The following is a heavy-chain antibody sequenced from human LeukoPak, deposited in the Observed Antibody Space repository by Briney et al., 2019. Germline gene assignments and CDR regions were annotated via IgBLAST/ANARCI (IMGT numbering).Heavy chain of an antibody. CDR2: ISDGGST. V-gene: IGHV3-53*01. J-gene: IGHJ4*02. Sequence: PGRSLRLSGGASGLTVRSNYMSWVGQAPGKGLEGVTDISDGGSTNYAACVQGRFTISRDNSKNTLYLQMNSLRAADTAVYFCARERWGGGSCHYYFDYWGQGTLVTVSS. D-gene: IGHD2-15*01. CDR3: ARERWGGGSCHYYFDY. CDR1: GLTVRSNY.